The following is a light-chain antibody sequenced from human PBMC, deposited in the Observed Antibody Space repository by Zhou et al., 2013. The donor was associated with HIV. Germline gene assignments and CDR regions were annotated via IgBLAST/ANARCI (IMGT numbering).Light chain of an antibody. CDR3: QQYSNWPPMYT. J-gene: IGKJ2*01. CDR1: QSVISN. Sequence: DIVLTQSPGTVSLSPGERVTLSCRASQSVISNYLAWYQQKPGQAPRLLIYDASNRATGIPARFSGSGSGTEFTLTISSLQSEDSAVYYCQQYSNWPPMYTFGQGTKLEIK. CDR2: DAS. V-gene: IGKV3D-15*01.